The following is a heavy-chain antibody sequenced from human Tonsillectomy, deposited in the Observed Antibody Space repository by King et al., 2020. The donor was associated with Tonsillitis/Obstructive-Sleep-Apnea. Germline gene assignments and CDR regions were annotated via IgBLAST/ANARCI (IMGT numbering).Heavy chain of an antibody. Sequence: QLQESGPGLVKPSGTLSLTCAVSGGSISNNNWWSWVRQPPGTGLEWIGEIYHSGSTNYNPSLKSRVTISVDKSKNQFSLKLSSVTAADTAVYYCAYTSGWYGWFDPWGQGTLVTVSS. CDR3: AYTSGWYGWFDP. J-gene: IGHJ5*02. CDR1: GGSISNNNW. D-gene: IGHD6-19*01. V-gene: IGHV4-4*02. CDR2: IYHSGST.